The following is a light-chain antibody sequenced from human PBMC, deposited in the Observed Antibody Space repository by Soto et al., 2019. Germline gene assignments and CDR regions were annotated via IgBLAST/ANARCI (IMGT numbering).Light chain of an antibody. CDR2: DGF. Sequence: DTVLTQCPGTLSLSPGESATLPCWASQGFXTSNLVWLQQKPALAPRLLXDDGFLRATGIPDRFSGSGSGTDFTLTISRLEPEDFAVYYCQQYGNSPSTFGQGTRLEIK. V-gene: IGKV3D-20*01. CDR1: QGFXTSN. CDR3: QQYGNSPST. J-gene: IGKJ5*01.